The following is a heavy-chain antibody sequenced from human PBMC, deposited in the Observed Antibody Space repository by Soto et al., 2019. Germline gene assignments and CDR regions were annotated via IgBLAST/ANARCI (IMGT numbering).Heavy chain of an antibody. V-gene: IGHV1-2*04. CDR1: GYTFTSYG. J-gene: IGHJ3*02. Sequence: ASVKVSCKASGYTFTSYGLSWVRQAPGQGLEWMGWINPNSGGTNYAQKFQGWVTMTRDTSISTAYMELRRLRSDDTAVYYCARAYSRDAFDIWGQGTMVTVSS. D-gene: IGHD6-13*01. CDR3: ARAYSRDAFDI. CDR2: INPNSGGT.